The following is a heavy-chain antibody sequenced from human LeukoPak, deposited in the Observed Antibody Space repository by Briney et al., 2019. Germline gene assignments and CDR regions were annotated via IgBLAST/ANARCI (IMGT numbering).Heavy chain of an antibody. Sequence: ASVKVSCKAFGYIFTSYYMHWVRQAPGQGLEWMGIINPNGGGTTYAQKFQGRVTMTRDTSTRIVYMELSSLRSEDTAVYYCARDYGSGSYYYDYWGQGTLVTVSS. J-gene: IGHJ4*02. D-gene: IGHD3-10*01. CDR3: ARDYGSGSYYYDY. CDR1: GYIFTSYY. CDR2: INPNGGGT. V-gene: IGHV1-46*01.